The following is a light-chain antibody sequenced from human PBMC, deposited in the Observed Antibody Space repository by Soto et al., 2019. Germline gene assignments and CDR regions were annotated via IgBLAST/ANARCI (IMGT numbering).Light chain of an antibody. CDR1: QSVSSY. CDR2: DAS. CDR3: QQRSNLLT. Sequence: EIVSTQSPATLSLSPGERATLSCRASQSVSSYLAWYQQKPGQAPRLLIYDASNRATGIPARFSGSGSGTDFTLTISSLEPEDFAVYYCQQRSNLLTFGGGTKVDIK. J-gene: IGKJ4*01. V-gene: IGKV3-11*01.